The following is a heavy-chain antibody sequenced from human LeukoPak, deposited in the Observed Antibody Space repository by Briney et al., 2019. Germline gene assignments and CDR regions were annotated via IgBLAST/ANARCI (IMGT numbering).Heavy chain of an antibody. CDR1: GFTFSLYY. D-gene: IGHD3-9*01. CDR2: ISSSSSYI. V-gene: IGHV3-21*01. J-gene: IGHJ4*02. CDR3: ARHDILTGYPSFDY. Sequence: GGSLRLSCAASGFTFSLYYMNWVRQAPGKGLEWVSSISSSSSYIYYADSVKGRFTISRDNAKNSLYLQMNSLRAEDTAVYYCARHDILTGYPSFDYWGQGTLVTVSS.